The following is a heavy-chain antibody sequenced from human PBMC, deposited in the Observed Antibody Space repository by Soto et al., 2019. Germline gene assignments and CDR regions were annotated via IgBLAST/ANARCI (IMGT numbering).Heavy chain of an antibody. CDR3: ARDRGEQGLFYGGNWFDP. Sequence: GASVKVSCKASGGTFSSYAISWVRQAPGQGLEWMGGIIPIFGTANYAQKFQGRVTITADESTSTAYMELSSLRSEDTAVYYCARDRGEQGLFYGGNWFDPWGEGTLVTVAS. CDR1: GGTFSSYA. CDR2: IIPIFGTA. J-gene: IGHJ5*02. V-gene: IGHV1-69*13. D-gene: IGHD6-19*01.